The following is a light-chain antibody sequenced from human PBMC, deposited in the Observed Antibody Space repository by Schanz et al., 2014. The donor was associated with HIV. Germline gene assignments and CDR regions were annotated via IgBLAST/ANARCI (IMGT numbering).Light chain of an antibody. J-gene: IGKJ4*01. CDR1: QSISSW. CDR2: KAS. Sequence: DIQMTQSPSTLSASVGDRVTITCRASQSISSWLAWYQQKPGKAPKLLIYKASSLQSGVPSRFSGSGSGTDFTLSISSLQPDDFAVYYCQQYGSSPRTFGGGTKVEIK. V-gene: IGKV1-5*03. CDR3: QQYGSSPRT.